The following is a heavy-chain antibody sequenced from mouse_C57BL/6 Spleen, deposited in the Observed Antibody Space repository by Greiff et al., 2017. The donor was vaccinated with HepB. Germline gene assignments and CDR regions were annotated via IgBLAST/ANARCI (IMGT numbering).Heavy chain of an antibody. D-gene: IGHD2-3*01. CDR3: ARDDGYYGVFAY. Sequence: VQLQQSGPELVKPGASVKISCKASGYTFTDYYMNWVKQSHGKSLEWIGDINPNNGGTSYNQKFKGKATLTVDKSSSTAYMELRSLTSEDSAVYYCARDDGYYGVFAYWGQGTLVTVSA. CDR1: GYTFTDYY. J-gene: IGHJ3*01. V-gene: IGHV1-26*01. CDR2: INPNNGGT.